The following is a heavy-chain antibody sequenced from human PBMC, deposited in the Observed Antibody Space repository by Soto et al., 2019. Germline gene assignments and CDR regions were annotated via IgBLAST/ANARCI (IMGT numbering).Heavy chain of an antibody. V-gene: IGHV1-3*01. CDR2: INAGNGNT. D-gene: IGHD2-8*01. CDR1: GYTFTSYA. Sequence: ASVKVSCKASGYTFTSYAMHWVRQAPGQRLEWMGWINAGNGNTKYSQKFQGRVTITRDTSASTAYMELSSLRSEDTAVYYCARGEDIVLMVYAMNYYYGMDVWGQGTTVTVS. CDR3: ARGEDIVLMVYAMNYYYGMDV. J-gene: IGHJ6*02.